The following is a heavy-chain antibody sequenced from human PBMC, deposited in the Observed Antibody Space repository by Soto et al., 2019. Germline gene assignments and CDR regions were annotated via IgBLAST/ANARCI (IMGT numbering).Heavy chain of an antibody. CDR2: IDHSGST. CDR3: ARGIFYAFDI. CDR1: GVSLSNPNW. Sequence: QVQLQESGPGLVKPSGTLSLTCAVSGVSLSNPNWWAWVRQAPGKGLEWIGEIDHSGSTNYNPSRTRRVTISIDRPKNQFSLKLRSVAAADTAVYYCARGIFYAFDIWGQGTMVTVSS. D-gene: IGHD3-9*01. V-gene: IGHV4-4*02. J-gene: IGHJ3*02.